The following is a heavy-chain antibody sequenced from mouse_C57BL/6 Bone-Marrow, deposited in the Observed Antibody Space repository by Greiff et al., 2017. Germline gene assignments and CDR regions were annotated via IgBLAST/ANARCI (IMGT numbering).Heavy chain of an antibody. CDR2: IRNKANGYTT. D-gene: IGHD1-1*01. V-gene: IGHV7-3*01. Sequence: EVQGVESGGGLVQPGGSLSLSCAASGFTFTDYYMSWVRQPPGKALEWLGFIRNKANGYTTEYSASVKGRFTISRDNSQSILYLQMNALRAEDSATYYCARYTLYGSTLDVWGTGTTVTVSS. CDR3: ARYTLYGSTLDV. CDR1: GFTFTDYY. J-gene: IGHJ1*03.